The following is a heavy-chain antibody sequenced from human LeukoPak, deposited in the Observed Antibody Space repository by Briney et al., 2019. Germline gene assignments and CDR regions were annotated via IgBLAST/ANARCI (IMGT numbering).Heavy chain of an antibody. CDR3: ASKAIGLENAFDI. Sequence: PSETLSLTCAVSGDSISRSIWWSWVRQPPGKGLQWLAEIHHSGSTNCNPSLKSRVTISVDKSKNQFSLNLNSVTAADTAVYYCASKAIGLENAFDIWGQGTTVTVSS. D-gene: IGHD3/OR15-3a*01. V-gene: IGHV4-4*02. J-gene: IGHJ3*02. CDR1: GDSISRSIW. CDR2: IHHSGST.